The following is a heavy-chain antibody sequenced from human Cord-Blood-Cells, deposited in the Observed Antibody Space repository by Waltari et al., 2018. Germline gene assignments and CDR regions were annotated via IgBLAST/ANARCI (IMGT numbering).Heavy chain of an antibody. V-gene: IGHV4-34*01. CDR2: INHSGST. CDR1: GGSFSGYY. J-gene: IGHJ2*01. Sequence: QVQLQQWGAGLLKPSETLSLTCAVYGGSFSGYYWSWIRQPPGQGLEWIGEINHSGSTNYNQSLKSRVTISVDTSKNQFSLKLSSVTAADTAVYYCARVLQRYFDLWGRGTLVTVSS. CDR3: ARVLQRYFDL.